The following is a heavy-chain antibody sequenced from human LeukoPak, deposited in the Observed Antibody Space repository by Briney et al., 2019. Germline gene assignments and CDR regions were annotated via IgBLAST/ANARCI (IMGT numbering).Heavy chain of an antibody. CDR1: GYTFTTYD. D-gene: IGHD3-3*01. CDR3: ARRRNFWSGMDV. Sequence: ASVKVSCKASGYTFTTYDINWVRQATGQGLEWMGWMNPNTDNTGYAQKFQGRVTITRNTSISTAYMELSSLRSEDTAVYYCARRRNFWSGMDVWGKGTTVTVSS. V-gene: IGHV1-8*03. J-gene: IGHJ6*04. CDR2: MNPNTDNT.